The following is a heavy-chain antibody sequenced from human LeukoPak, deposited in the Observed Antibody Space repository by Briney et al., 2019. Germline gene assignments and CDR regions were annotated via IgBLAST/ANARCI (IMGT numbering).Heavy chain of an antibody. CDR2: IYTSGST. Sequence: SETLSLTCTVSGGSISSGSYYWSWIRQPAGKGLEWIGRIYTSGSTNYNPSLKSRVTISVDTSKNQFSLKLSSVTAADTAVYYCARMVGAAVVGAFDIWGQGTMVTVSS. J-gene: IGHJ3*02. CDR3: ARMVGAAVVGAFDI. V-gene: IGHV4-61*02. CDR1: GGSISSGSYY. D-gene: IGHD2-15*01.